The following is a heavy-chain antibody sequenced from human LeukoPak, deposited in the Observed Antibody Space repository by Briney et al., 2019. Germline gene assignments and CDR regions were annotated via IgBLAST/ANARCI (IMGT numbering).Heavy chain of an antibody. CDR2: INTDGSTI. CDR3: ARERKSSTSMDY. Sequence: GGSLRLSCAPSGFTFSSYWMHWVRQAPGKGLVWVSRINTDGSTITYADSVKGRFTISRDSAKNTLYLQMNSLRAEDTAVYFCARERKSSTSMDYWGQGTLVTVSS. CDR1: GFTFSSYW. J-gene: IGHJ4*02. D-gene: IGHD2-2*01. V-gene: IGHV3-74*01.